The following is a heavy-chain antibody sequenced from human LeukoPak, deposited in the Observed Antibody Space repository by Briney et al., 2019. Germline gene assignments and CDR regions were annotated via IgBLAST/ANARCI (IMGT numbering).Heavy chain of an antibody. CDR2: ISSSGSTI. CDR1: GFTFSDYY. Sequence: GGSLRLSCAASGFTFSDYYMSWIRQAPGKGLEWVSYISSSGSTIYYADSVKGRFTISRDNAKNSLYLQMNSLRAEDTAIYYCARDPNPVVWDFWGQGTLVTVSS. D-gene: IGHD2-21*01. V-gene: IGHV3-11*01. CDR3: ARDPNPVVWDF. J-gene: IGHJ4*02.